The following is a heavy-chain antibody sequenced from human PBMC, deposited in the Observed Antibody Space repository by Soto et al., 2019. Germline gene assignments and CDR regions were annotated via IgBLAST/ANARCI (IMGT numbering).Heavy chain of an antibody. V-gene: IGHV3-33*01. J-gene: IGHJ4*02. D-gene: IGHD6-25*01. CDR2: IWYDGSNK. CDR1: GFTFSSYG. CDR3: ARRGGSSGTFDY. Sequence: VGSLRLSCAASGFTFSSYGMHWVRQAPGKGLEWVAVIWYDGSNKYYADSVKGRFTISRDNSKNTLYLQMNSLRAEDTAVYYCARRGGSSGTFDYWGQGTLVTVSS.